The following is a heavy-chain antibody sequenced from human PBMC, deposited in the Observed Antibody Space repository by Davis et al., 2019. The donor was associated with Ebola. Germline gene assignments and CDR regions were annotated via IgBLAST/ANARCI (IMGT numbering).Heavy chain of an antibody. D-gene: IGHD1-14*01. CDR2: INAGIGST. V-gene: IGHV1-3*01. CDR1: GYTFTSYA. CDR3: ARVSDHFSGFDP. Sequence: AASVKVSCKASGYTFTSYAMHWVRQAPGQTLEWMGWINAGIGSTKYSQKFQGRVTITRDTSASTAYMHLTSLRSEDTAVYYCARVSDHFSGFDPWGQGTLVTVSS. J-gene: IGHJ5*02.